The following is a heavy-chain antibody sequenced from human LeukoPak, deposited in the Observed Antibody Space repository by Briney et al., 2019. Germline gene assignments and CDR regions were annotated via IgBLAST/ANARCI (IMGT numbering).Heavy chain of an antibody. CDR1: GFTFSSNY. CDR3: ARESQWFGELLGAFDI. Sequence: GGSLRLSCAASGFTFSSNYMSWVRQAPGKGLEWVSVIYSGGSTYYADSVKGRFTISRDNSKNTLYLQMNSLRAEDTAVYYCARESQWFGELLGAFDIWGQGTMVTVSS. V-gene: IGHV3-53*01. J-gene: IGHJ3*02. D-gene: IGHD3-10*01. CDR2: IYSGGST.